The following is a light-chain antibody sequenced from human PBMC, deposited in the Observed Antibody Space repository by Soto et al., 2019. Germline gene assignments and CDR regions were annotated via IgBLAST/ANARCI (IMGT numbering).Light chain of an antibody. CDR2: AAS. CDR3: QQANSFPIT. J-gene: IGKJ5*01. CDR1: QGISTW. V-gene: IGKV1-12*01. Sequence: IQLTQSPSSLSASVGDRVTITCRASQGISTWLAWYQQKPGKAPSLLIYAASNLQTGVPSRFSGSASGTDFTLTISSLQPEDFATYYCQQANSFPITFAQGTRLEIK.